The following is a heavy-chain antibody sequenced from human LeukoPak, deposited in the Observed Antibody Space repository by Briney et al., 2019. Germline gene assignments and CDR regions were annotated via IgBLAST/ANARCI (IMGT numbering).Heavy chain of an antibody. CDR1: GGSISSGSYY. Sequence: SETLSLTCTVSGGSISSGSYYWSWIRQPAGKGLEWIGRIYTSGSTNYNPSLKSRVTISVDTSKNQFSLKLSSVTAADTAVYYCARGNGDYYDSSGYHLRFDPWGQGTLVTVSS. V-gene: IGHV4-61*02. J-gene: IGHJ5*02. CDR3: ARGNGDYYDSSGYHLRFDP. D-gene: IGHD3-22*01. CDR2: IYTSGST.